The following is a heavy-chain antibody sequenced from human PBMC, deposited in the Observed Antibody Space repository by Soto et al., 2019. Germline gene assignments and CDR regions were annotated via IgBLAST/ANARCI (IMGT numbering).Heavy chain of an antibody. Sequence: EVQLVESGGGLVQPGGSLRLSCAASGFTFSSYWMHWVRQAPGKGLVWVSRINSDGSSTSYADSVKGRFTISRDNAKNTLDLQMNSLRAADTDVYYCARGGRYCSSTSCRYRPIVYYYYYMDVWGKGTTVTVSS. CDR3: ARGGRYCSSTSCRYRPIVYYYYYMDV. CDR1: GFTFSSYW. CDR2: INSDGSST. J-gene: IGHJ6*03. V-gene: IGHV3-74*01. D-gene: IGHD2-2*01.